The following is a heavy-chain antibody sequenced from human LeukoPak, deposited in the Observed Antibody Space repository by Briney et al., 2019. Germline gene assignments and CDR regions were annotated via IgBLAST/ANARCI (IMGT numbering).Heavy chain of an antibody. CDR1: GFTFSSYG. CDR2: ISNDGSKK. CDR3: AKDRYSYAFEYSDS. J-gene: IGHJ3*01. V-gene: IGHV3-30*18. D-gene: IGHD5-18*01. Sequence: GGSLRLSCAASGFTFSSYGMHWVRQAPGKGLDWVAVISNDGSKKYYADSVKGRFTISRDNSKNTLTLQVSSLRAEDTAVYYCAKDRYSYAFEYSDSWGQGTMVTVSS.